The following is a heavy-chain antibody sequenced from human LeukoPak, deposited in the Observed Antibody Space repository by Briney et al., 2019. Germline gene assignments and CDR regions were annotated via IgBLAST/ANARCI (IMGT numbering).Heavy chain of an antibody. CDR3: AKDSRGSYYGGYFDY. V-gene: IGHV3-30*18. CDR2: ISYDGSNK. CDR1: GFTFSSYG. Sequence: PGRSPRLSCAASGFTFSSYGMHWVRQAPGKGLEWVAVISYDGSNKYYADSVKGRFTISRDNSKNTLYLQMNSLRAEDTAVYYCAKDSRGSYYGGYFDYWGQGTLVTVSS. J-gene: IGHJ4*02. D-gene: IGHD1-26*01.